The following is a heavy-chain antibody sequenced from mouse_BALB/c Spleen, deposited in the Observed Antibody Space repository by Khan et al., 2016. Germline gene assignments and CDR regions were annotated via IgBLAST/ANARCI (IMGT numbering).Heavy chain of an antibody. CDR3: ARRRQLDLYYAMDE. CDR2: IKTYTGEA. J-gene: IGHJ4*01. CDR1: GYTFTNYG. V-gene: IGHV9-1*02. Sequence: QVQLKQSGPELKKPGETVKISCKASGYTFTNYGMNWVKQAPGKGLKWMGWIKTYTGEATYDDDFKGRFAFSLETSDNNAYLQINNLKNDDMATYFCARRRQLDLYYAMDEEGQGTSVTVSS. D-gene: IGHD6-1*01.